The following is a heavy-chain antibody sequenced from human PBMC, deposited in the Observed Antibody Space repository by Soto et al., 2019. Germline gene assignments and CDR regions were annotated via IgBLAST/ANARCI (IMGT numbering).Heavy chain of an antibody. D-gene: IGHD2-2*01. Sequence: ASVKVSCKASGYTFTSYGISWVRQAPGQGLEWMGWISAYNGNTNYAQKLQGRVTMTTDTSTSTAYMELRSLRSDDTAVYYCARVPAALSPIYYYGRDVWAQGTTVTVPS. CDR3: ARVPAALSPIYYYGRDV. CDR2: ISAYNGNT. CDR1: GYTFTSYG. V-gene: IGHV1-18*01. J-gene: IGHJ6*02.